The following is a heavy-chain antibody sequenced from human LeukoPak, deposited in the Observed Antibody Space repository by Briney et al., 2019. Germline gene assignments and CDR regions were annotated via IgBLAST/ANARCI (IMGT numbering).Heavy chain of an antibody. CDR1: GFTFSSYS. D-gene: IGHD6-13*01. J-gene: IGHJ4*02. CDR3: ARMKGAAAATFEY. Sequence: GGSLRLSCAASGFTFSSYSMNWVRQAPGKGLEWVSDIGRSETPLNYADRVKGRFTISRDNAKSSLYLQMTGLRVEDTVVYYCARMKGAAAATFEYWGRGSLVTVSS. CDR2: IGRSETPL. V-gene: IGHV3-48*04.